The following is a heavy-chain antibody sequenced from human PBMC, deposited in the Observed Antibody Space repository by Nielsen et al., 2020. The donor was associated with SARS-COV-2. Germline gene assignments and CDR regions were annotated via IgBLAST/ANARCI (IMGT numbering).Heavy chain of an antibody. CDR1: GFTFRSYA. D-gene: IGHD3-22*01. CDR2: IKQDGSEK. CDR3: ARDLDYYDSSGYDY. J-gene: IGHJ4*02. V-gene: IGHV3-7*01. Sequence: GESLKISCAASGFTFRSYAMSWVRQAPGKGLEWVANIKQDGSEKYYVDSVKGRFTISRDNAKNSLYLQMNSLRAEDTAVYYCARDLDYYDSSGYDYWGQGTLVTVSS.